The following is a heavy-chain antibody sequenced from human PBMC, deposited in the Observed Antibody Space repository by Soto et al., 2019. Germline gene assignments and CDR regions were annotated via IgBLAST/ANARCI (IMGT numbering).Heavy chain of an antibody. J-gene: IGHJ4*02. D-gene: IGHD1-26*01. CDR1: GFTFSDYT. CDR2: ISGTGASI. V-gene: IGHV3-48*02. Sequence: EVQLVESGGGLVQPGGSLRLSCAASGFTFSDYTMNWVRQAPGKGLEWVSKISGTGASISYADSVKGRFTISRDNARDSLYLQMNSLRDEDTAVYYCARDLYIGSYSEAFWGQGTLVTASS. CDR3: ARDLYIGSYSEAF.